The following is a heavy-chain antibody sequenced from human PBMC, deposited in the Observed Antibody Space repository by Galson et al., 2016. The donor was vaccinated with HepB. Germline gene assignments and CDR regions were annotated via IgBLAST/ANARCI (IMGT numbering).Heavy chain of an antibody. CDR1: GFIFSSHP. CDR3: AKDSYYDILTGPTYYYYGMDV. D-gene: IGHD3-9*01. V-gene: IGHV3-30*04. J-gene: IGHJ6*02. Sequence: SLRLSCAASGFIFSSHPMLWVRQAPGKGLEWVAVISYDGSNKYYEDSVKGRFTISRDNSKNTLYLQMNSLRAEDTAVYYCAKDSYYDILTGPTYYYYGMDVWGQGTTVTVSS. CDR2: ISYDGSNK.